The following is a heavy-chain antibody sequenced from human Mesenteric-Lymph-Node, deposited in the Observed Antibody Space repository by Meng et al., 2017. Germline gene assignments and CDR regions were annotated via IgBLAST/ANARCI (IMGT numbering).Heavy chain of an antibody. CDR1: GGSISSINW. CDR3: ATQESRDGHNPY. Sequence: QVQLQESGPGLVKPSETLSLTCAVSGGSISSINWWTWVRQPPGKGLEWIGEIYHSGSTNYNPSLKSRVTISMGKSNNQLSLKLNSVTAADTAVYYCATQESRDGHNPYWGQGTLVTGSS. CDR2: IYHSGST. D-gene: IGHD5-24*01. J-gene: IGHJ4*02. V-gene: IGHV4-4*02.